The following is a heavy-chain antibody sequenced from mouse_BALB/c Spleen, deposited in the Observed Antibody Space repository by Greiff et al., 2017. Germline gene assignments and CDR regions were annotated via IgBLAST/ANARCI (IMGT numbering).Heavy chain of an antibody. CDR2: IDPENGNT. V-gene: IGHV14-1*02. D-gene: IGHD2-4*01. Sequence: EVQLQQSGAELVRSGASVKLSCTASGFNIKDYYMHWVKQRPEQGLEWIGWIDPENGNTKYDPKFQGKATITADTSSNTAYLQLSSLTSEDTAVYYCASVITTGDYFDYWGQGTTLTVSS. CDR1: GFNIKDYY. CDR3: ASVITTGDYFDY. J-gene: IGHJ2*01.